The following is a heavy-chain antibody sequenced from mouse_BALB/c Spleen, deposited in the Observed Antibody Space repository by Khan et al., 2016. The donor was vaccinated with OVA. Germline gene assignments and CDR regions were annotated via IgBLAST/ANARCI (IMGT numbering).Heavy chain of an antibody. CDR2: INPSTGYT. J-gene: IGHJ2*01. CDR3: ARRSLRWDFDY. Sequence: QVQLKQSGAELVKPGASVKMSCKASGYTFINYWILWIKQRPGQGLEWIGYINPSTGYTEYNQNFKDKVTLTEDISSNTAYMQLSSLTSEESAVYYCARRSLRWDFDYWGQGTTLTVSS. CDR1: GYTFINYW. V-gene: IGHV1-7*01. D-gene: IGHD1-1*01.